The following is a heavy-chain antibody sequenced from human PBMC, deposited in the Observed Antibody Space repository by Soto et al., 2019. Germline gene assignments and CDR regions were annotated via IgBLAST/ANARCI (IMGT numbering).Heavy chain of an antibody. D-gene: IGHD3-10*01. CDR1: GFTFSSYS. CDR3: ARDGGDGVGS. V-gene: IGHV3-48*01. Sequence: EVQLVESGGGLVQPGGSLRLSCAASGFTFSSYSMNWVRQAPGKGLEWVSYISSSSSTIYYADSVKGRFTISRDNAKNSLYLQMSSLRAEDTAVDYGARDGGDGVGSGGQGTLVTVSS. J-gene: IGHJ4*02. CDR2: ISSSSSTI.